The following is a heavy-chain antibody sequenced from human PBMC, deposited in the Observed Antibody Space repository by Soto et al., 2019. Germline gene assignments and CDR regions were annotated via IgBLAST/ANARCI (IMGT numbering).Heavy chain of an antibody. V-gene: IGHV4-59*01. CDR1: AASFSKYY. D-gene: IGHD3-16*01. CDR3: ASVTFGGVVLAH. Sequence: TLSLTCTVSAASFSKYYWSWIRQPPGKGLEWIGYIYFNGNTNYNPSLKRRVTISIDTSKKQISLNLTSVTDADTAVYYCASVTFGGVVLAHWGQGTLVTVSS. CDR2: IYFNGNT. J-gene: IGHJ4*02.